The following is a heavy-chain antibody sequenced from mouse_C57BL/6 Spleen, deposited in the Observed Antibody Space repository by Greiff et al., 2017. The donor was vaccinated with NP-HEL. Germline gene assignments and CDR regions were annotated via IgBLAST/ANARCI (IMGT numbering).Heavy chain of an antibody. CDR2: ILPGSGST. D-gene: IGHD2-4*01. CDR3: AIAGYYDYDGFAY. V-gene: IGHV1-9*01. J-gene: IGHJ3*01. CDR1: GYTFTGYW. Sequence: QVQLQQSGAELLKPGASVKLSCKATGYTFTGYWIEWVKQRPGHGLEWIGEILPGSGSTNYNEKFKGKATFTADTSSNTAYMQRSSLTTEDSAIDYCAIAGYYDYDGFAYWGQGTLVTVSA.